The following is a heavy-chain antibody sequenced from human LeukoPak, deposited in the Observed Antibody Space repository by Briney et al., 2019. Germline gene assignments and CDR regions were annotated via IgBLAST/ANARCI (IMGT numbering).Heavy chain of an antibody. Sequence: SETLSLTCTVSGGSIGSYYWSWIRQPPGKGLEWIGYIYYSGSTNYNPSLTSRVTISVDTSKNQFSLKLTSVTAADTAVYYCARGPWYYDSSGYYYYFDYWGQGTLVTVSS. CDR1: GGSIGSYY. V-gene: IGHV4-59*01. D-gene: IGHD3-22*01. CDR2: IYYSGST. CDR3: ARGPWYYDSSGYYYYFDY. J-gene: IGHJ4*02.